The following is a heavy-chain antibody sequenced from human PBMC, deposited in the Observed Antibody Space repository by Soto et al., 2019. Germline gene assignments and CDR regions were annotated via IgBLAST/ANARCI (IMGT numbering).Heavy chain of an antibody. Sequence: PGGSLRLSCAASGFTFSSYAMHWVRQAPGKGLEWVAVISYDGSNKYYADSVKGRFTISRDNSKNTLYLQMNSLRAEDTAVYYCARDRVVSSDDYYYYGMDVWGQGTTVTVSS. J-gene: IGHJ6*02. V-gene: IGHV3-30-3*01. D-gene: IGHD3-3*01. CDR2: ISYDGSNK. CDR3: ARDRVVSSDDYYYYGMDV. CDR1: GFTFSSYA.